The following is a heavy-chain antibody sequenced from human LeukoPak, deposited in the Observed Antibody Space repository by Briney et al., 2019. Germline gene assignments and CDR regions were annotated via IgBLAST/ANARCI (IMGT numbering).Heavy chain of an antibody. J-gene: IGHJ4*02. Sequence: SVKVSCKASGGTFSSYAISWVRQAPGQGLEWMGRIIPIFGTANYAQKYQGRVTITTDESTSTAYMELSSLRSEDTAVYYCASAPYYYDSSLRFDYWGQGTLVTVSS. CDR3: ASAPYYYDSSLRFDY. CDR1: GGTFSSYA. CDR2: IIPIFGTA. V-gene: IGHV1-69*05. D-gene: IGHD3-22*01.